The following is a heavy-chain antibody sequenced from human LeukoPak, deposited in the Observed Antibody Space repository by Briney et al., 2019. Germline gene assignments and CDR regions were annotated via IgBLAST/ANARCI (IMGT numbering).Heavy chain of an antibody. CDR3: ARHNKVPTSSDAFDI. J-gene: IGHJ3*02. Sequence: SRITISVDMSKNQFSLKLSSVTAADTAVYYCARHNKVPTSSDAFDIWGQGTMVIVSS. D-gene: IGHD5-12*01. V-gene: IGHV4-59*08.